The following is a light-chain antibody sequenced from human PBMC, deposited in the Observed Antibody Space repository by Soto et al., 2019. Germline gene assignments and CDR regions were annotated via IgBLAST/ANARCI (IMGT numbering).Light chain of an antibody. CDR3: QLYGDSRWT. Sequence: EVVLTQSPGTLSLSPGDGATLSCRASQTVNTNYLIWYQQRPGQAPSLLIYGAFSRAPGIPERFRGSGSGTDFTLTISRLEPEDFAVYYCQLYGDSRWTFCQGTK. CDR2: GAF. V-gene: IGKV3-20*01. CDR1: QTVNTNY. J-gene: IGKJ1*01.